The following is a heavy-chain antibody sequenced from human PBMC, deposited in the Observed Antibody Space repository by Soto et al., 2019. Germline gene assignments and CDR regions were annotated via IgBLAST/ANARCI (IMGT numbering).Heavy chain of an antibody. CDR2: ISYDGSNK. D-gene: IGHD3-22*01. CDR1: GFTFSSYG. CDR3: AKEHNSDHYYASSGYYLGFDY. Sequence: QVQLVESGGGVVQPGRSLRLSCAASGFTFSSYGMHWVRQAPGKGLEWVAVISYDGSNKYYADSVKGRFTISRDNSKNTVDLQMNSLRAEDTAVYYCAKEHNSDHYYASSGYYLGFDYWGQGTLVTVSS. J-gene: IGHJ4*02. V-gene: IGHV3-30*18.